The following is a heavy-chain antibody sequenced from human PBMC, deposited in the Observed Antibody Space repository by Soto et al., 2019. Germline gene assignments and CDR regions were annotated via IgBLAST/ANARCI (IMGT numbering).Heavy chain of an antibody. CDR2: INSDGSTT. V-gene: IGHV3-74*01. J-gene: IGHJ4*01. CDR1: GLTLNNHW. CDR3: ARGSAQSDSGNKVLFDF. Sequence: PGGSLRLSCAASGLTLNNHWMHWVRQAPGKGLVWVSRINSDGSTTTYADSVKGRFTVSRDNAKSTLYLQMNSLRDEDTAIYYCARGSAQSDSGNKVLFDFSGHGTLVTVSS. D-gene: IGHD3-10*01.